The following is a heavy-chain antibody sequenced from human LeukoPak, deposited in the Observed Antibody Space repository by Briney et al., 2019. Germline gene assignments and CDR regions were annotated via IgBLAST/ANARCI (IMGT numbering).Heavy chain of an antibody. V-gene: IGHV3-33*08. CDR1: GFSFSTYG. CDR3: ARDLGLRYGSGAYRFDP. J-gene: IGHJ5*02. CDR2: IWYDGSHQ. Sequence: GGSLRLSCAAYGFSFSTYGMHWVRQAPGKRLESVAVIWYDGSHQYYADSVKGRFTISRDMSDNTLYLQMNNLRVDDTALYYCARDLGLRYGSGAYRFDPWGQGTQVIVSS. D-gene: IGHD3-10*01.